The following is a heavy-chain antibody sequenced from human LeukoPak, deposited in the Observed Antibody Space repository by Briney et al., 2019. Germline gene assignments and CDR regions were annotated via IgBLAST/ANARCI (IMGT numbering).Heavy chain of an antibody. Sequence: SETLSLTCAVYGGSFSGYYWSWIRQPPGKGLEWIGEINHSGSTNYNPSLKSRVTISVDTSKNQFSLKLSSVTAADTAVYYCARGYRTTVTTYYFDYWGQGTLVTVSS. J-gene: IGHJ4*02. CDR3: ARGYRTTVTTYYFDY. V-gene: IGHV4-34*01. CDR2: INHSGST. D-gene: IGHD4-17*01. CDR1: GGSFSGYY.